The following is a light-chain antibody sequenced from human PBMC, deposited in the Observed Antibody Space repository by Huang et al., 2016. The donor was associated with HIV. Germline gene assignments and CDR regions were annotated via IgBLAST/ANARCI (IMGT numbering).Light chain of an antibody. CDR1: QSVSSN. Sequence: EIVMTQSPATLSVSPGERATLSCRASQSVSSNLAWYQQKPGQAPRRLIYGASTRATGIPARFSGSGSGTEFTRTISSLQSEDFAVYYCQQYNNWPPKITFGQGTRLEIK. V-gene: IGKV3-15*01. CDR3: QQYNNWPPKIT. CDR2: GAS. J-gene: IGKJ5*01.